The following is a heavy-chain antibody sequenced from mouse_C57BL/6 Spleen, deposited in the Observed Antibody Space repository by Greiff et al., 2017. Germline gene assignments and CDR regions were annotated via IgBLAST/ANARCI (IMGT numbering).Heavy chain of an antibody. CDR1: GYAFSSSW. CDR2: IYPCDGDT. V-gene: IGHV1-82*01. D-gene: IGHD2-13*01. CDR3: ATHYGDYQYAMDD. Sequence: QVQLQQSGPELVKPGASVTISCKASGYAFSSSWMHWVKQRPGQGLEWIGRIYPCDGDTNYNGKFKGKATLTVDKSSSTAYMQLSSLTSEDSAVXFCATHYGDYQYAMDDWGQGTSVTVSS. J-gene: IGHJ4*01.